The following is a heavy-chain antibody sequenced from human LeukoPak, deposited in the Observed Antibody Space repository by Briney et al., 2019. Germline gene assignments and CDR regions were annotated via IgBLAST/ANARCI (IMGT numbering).Heavy chain of an antibody. CDR3: ARDLGLGYSSGWYYFDY. CDR2: LVPIFGIA. CDR1: AGSPTTSA. J-gene: IGHJ4*02. V-gene: IGHV1-69*17. D-gene: IGHD6-19*01. Sequence: SVKVSCKASAGSPTTSAICWVRPAPGEGLEWMGPLVPIFGIANYAEKFQGRVTITADKSTSTAYMELSSLRSEDTAVYYCARDLGLGYSSGWYYFDYWGQETLVTVSS.